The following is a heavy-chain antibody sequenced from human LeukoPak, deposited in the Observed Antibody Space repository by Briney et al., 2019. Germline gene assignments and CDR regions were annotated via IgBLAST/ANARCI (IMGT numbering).Heavy chain of an antibody. CDR2: IYPGDSDT. CDR1: GYSFTSYW. Sequence: TGESLKISCKGSGYSFTSYWIGWVRQMPGKGLEWMGIIYPGDSDTRYSPSFQGQVTISVDKSNSTAYLHWSSLTTSDTAMYFCARRDPFMGDALDFWGRGTMVTVAS. J-gene: IGHJ3*01. D-gene: IGHD3-10*01. V-gene: IGHV5-51*01. CDR3: ARRDPFMGDALDF.